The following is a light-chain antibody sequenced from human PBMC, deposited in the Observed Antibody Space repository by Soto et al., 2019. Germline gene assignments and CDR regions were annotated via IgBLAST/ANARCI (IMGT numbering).Light chain of an antibody. V-gene: IGKV1-5*01. CDR3: QQYDSVLGT. CDR1: QSISHW. Sequence: DIQMTQSPATLSASAGDSVTITCRASQSISHWLAWYQQKPGKAPKFLIYDASSLESGVPSRFSGSGSGTEFTLTIGSLQPDDFATYYCQQYDSVLGTFXPGTKVDIK. J-gene: IGKJ1*01. CDR2: DAS.